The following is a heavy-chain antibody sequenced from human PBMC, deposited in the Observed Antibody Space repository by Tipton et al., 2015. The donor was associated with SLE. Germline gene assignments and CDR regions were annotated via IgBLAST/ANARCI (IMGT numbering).Heavy chain of an antibody. Sequence: AGLVKPSETLSLTCAVYGGSFSGYYWSWIRQPPGKGLEWIGEINHSGSTNYNPSLKSRVTISVDTSKNQFSLKLSSVTAADTAVYYCARGGVTTVTAVWGQGTMVTVSS. CDR2: INHSGST. J-gene: IGHJ3*01. D-gene: IGHD4-17*01. CDR1: GGSFSGYY. V-gene: IGHV4-34*01. CDR3: ARGGVTTVTAV.